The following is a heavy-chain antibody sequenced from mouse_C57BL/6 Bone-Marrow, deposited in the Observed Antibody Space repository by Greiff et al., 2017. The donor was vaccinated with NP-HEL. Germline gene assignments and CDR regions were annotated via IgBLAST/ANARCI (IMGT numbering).Heavy chain of an antibody. CDR1: GFTFSSYT. V-gene: IGHV5-9*01. Sequence: EVKLVESGGGLVKPGGSLKLSCAASGFTFSSYTMSWVRQTPEKRLEWVATISGGGGNTYYPDSVKGRFTISRDNAKNTLYLQMSSLRSEDTALYYGARQATTVVPFAYWGQGTLVTVSA. J-gene: IGHJ3*01. CDR2: ISGGGGNT. CDR3: ARQATTVVPFAY. D-gene: IGHD1-1*01.